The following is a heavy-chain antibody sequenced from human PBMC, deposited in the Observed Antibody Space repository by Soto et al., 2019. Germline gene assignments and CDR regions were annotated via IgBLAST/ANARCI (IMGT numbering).Heavy chain of an antibody. Sequence: GASVKVSCKASGYTFTDYDINWVRLATGQGLEWMGWMNPSSGYTGYAQKFQGRVTMTWDTSISTAYMELSSLTSADTAVYYCVRGPYGSGSLYYLDSWGQGTLVTVSS. CDR1: GYTFTDYD. J-gene: IGHJ4*02. D-gene: IGHD3-10*01. V-gene: IGHV1-8*01. CDR2: MNPSSGYT. CDR3: VRGPYGSGSLYYLDS.